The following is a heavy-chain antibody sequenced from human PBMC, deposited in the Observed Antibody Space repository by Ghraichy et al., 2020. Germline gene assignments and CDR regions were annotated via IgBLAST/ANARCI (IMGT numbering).Heavy chain of an antibody. CDR2: ISSSSSTI. Sequence: GSLRLSCAASGFTFSSYSMNWVRQAPGKGLEWVSYISSSSSTIYYADSVKGRFTISRDNAKNSLYLQMNSLRDEDTAVYYCARDHSPYYDILTGYLKPADAFDIWGQWTMVTVSS. CDR3: ARDHSPYYDILTGYLKPADAFDI. D-gene: IGHD3-9*01. V-gene: IGHV3-48*02. CDR1: GFTFSSYS. J-gene: IGHJ3*02.